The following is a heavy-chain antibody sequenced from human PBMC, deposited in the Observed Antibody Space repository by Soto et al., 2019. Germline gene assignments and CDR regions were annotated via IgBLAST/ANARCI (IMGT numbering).Heavy chain of an antibody. CDR1: GDRFTDYY. CDR3: ARESGGATATLDYYYFYMDV. D-gene: IGHD5-12*01. CDR2: INPNSGVT. J-gene: IGHJ6*03. V-gene: IGHV1-2*04. Sequence: QVQLVQSRAEVKEPGASVTVSCRASGDRFTDYYMHWVRQAPGQGLEWMGWINPNSGVTKYAQKFQGWVTMTRDTSIRTVYMQLSRLRFDDTAIYYCARESGGATATLDYYYFYMDVWGTGTTVTVSS.